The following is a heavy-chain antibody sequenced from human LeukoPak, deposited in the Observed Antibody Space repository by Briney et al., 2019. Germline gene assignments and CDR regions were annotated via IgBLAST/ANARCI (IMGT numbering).Heavy chain of an antibody. CDR3: ARVRAVAGTPPDY. CDR1: GYSISSNYH. D-gene: IGHD6-19*01. J-gene: IGHJ4*02. CDR2: IYHSGST. Sequence: SEALSLTCTVSGYSISSNYHWGWIRQPPGKGLEWIATIYHSGSTYYNPSLKSRVTISVDTSKNQFSLKMRSVTAADTAVYYCARVRAVAGTPPDYWGQGTLVTVSS. V-gene: IGHV4-38-2*02.